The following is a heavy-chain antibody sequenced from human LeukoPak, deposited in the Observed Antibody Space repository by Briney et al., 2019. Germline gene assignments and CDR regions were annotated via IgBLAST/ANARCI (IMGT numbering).Heavy chain of an antibody. V-gene: IGHV3-74*01. CDR2: INGDGSRT. Sequence: PGGTLRLSSVASGCTFSSYWMHWVRQAPGKGLVCVSRINGDGSRTSYADSVKGRFTISRDNAKNTLYLQMNSLRAEDTAVFYCASAIGRSSTSWASGYWGQGTLVTVSS. CDR3: ASAIGRSSTSWASGY. J-gene: IGHJ4*02. D-gene: IGHD2-2*01. CDR1: GCTFSSYW.